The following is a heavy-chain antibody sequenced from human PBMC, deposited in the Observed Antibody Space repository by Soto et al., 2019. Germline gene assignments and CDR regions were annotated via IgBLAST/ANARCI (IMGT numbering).Heavy chain of an antibody. V-gene: IGHV4-30-4*01. CDR2: IYYSGST. CDR3: ARSGYGDYVPFDY. CDR1: GGSISSGDYY. Sequence: NPSETLSLTCTVSGGSISSGDYYWSWIRQPPGKGLEWIGYIYYSGSTYYNPSLKSRVTISVDTSKNQFSLKLSSVTAADTAVYYCARSGYGDYVPFDYWGQGTLVTVSS. D-gene: IGHD4-17*01. J-gene: IGHJ4*02.